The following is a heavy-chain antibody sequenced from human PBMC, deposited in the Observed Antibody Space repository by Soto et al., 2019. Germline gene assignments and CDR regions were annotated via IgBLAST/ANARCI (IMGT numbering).Heavy chain of an antibody. V-gene: IGHV4-59*08. CDR2: IYYSGST. D-gene: IGHD4-17*01. CDR1: GGSISSYY. Sequence: SETLSLTCTVSGGSISSYYWSWFRQSPGKGLEWIGYIYYSGSTNYNPSLKSRVTISVDTSKNQFSLKLSSVTAADTAVYYCARRYGSSFDYWGQGTLVTVSS. J-gene: IGHJ4*02. CDR3: ARRYGSSFDY.